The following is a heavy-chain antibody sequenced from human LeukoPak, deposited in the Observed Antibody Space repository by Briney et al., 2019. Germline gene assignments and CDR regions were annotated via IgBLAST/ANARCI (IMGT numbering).Heavy chain of an antibody. J-gene: IGHJ3*02. D-gene: IGHD3-16*01. CDR1: GFTFSDYY. CDR2: ISSSSSYT. Sequence: GGSLRLSCAASGFTFSDYYMSWIRQAPVKGLEWVSYISSSSSYTNYADSVKGRFTISRDNAKNSLYLQMNSLRAEDTAVYYCAGFRVRWGAFDIWGQGTMVTVSS. V-gene: IGHV3-11*06. CDR3: AGFRVRWGAFDI.